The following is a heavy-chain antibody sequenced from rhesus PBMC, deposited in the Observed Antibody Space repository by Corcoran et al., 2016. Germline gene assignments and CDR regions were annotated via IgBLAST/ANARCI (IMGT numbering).Heavy chain of an antibody. D-gene: IGHD3-16*01. J-gene: IGHJ4*01. CDR3: ASVPDSGSYYYFDY. CDR1: GGSISGYYY. V-gene: IGHV4S14*01. Sequence: QVQLQESGPGLVKPSETLSLTCAVSGGSISGYYYWSWIRQPPGKGLEWIGGIYGSGGSNYLNPAPKSRVTLSVDTSKNQFSLRLSSVTAADTAVYYCASVPDSGSYYYFDYWGQGVLVTISS. CDR2: IYGSGGSN.